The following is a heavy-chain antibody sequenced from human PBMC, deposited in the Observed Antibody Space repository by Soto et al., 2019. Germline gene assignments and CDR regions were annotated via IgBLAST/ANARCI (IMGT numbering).Heavy chain of an antibody. CDR3: ARVGPYYDFWSGLPNWFDP. Sequence: SETLSLTCAVYGGSFSGYYWSWIRQPPGKGLEWIGEINHSGSTNYNPSLKSRVNISVDTSKNQFSLKLSSVTAADTAVYYCARVGPYYDFWSGLPNWFDPWGQGTLVTVSS. CDR1: GGSFSGYY. CDR2: INHSGST. D-gene: IGHD3-3*01. J-gene: IGHJ5*02. V-gene: IGHV4-34*01.